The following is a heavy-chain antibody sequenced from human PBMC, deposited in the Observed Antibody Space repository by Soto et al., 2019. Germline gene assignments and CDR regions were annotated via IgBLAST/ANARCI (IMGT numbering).Heavy chain of an antibody. CDR3: ATDYSQTGYCSAGSCYSDY. J-gene: IGHJ4*02. Sequence: EVQLLESGGTLGQPGGSLRLSCVASGFTFSSYAMSWVRQAPGKGLEWVSGISGSGVSTYYADSVRGRFTISRDYSKNTLYLQMNSLSAEDTAVYFCATDYSQTGYCSAGSCYSDYWGQGTLVTVSS. CDR1: GFTFSSYA. D-gene: IGHD2-15*01. V-gene: IGHV3-23*01. CDR2: ISGSGVST.